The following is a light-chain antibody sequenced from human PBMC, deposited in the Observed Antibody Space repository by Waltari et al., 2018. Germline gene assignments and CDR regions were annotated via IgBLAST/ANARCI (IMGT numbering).Light chain of an antibody. CDR2: WES. J-gene: IGKJ2*01. CDR3: QQCFGTPT. V-gene: IGKV4-1*01. CDR1: QSLLYSSNNLNY. Sequence: DIVLTQSPDSLAVSLGERATINCKSSQSLLYSSNNLNYLAWYQQKQGTPPKLLIYWESTRESGVPDRFSGSGSGTDFTLTISSLQAEDVAVYYCQQCFGTPTVGQGTRLEIK.